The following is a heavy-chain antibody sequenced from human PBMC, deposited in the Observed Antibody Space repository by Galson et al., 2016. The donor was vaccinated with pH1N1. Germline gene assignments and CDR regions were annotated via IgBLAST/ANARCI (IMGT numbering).Heavy chain of an antibody. J-gene: IGHJ6*02. V-gene: IGHV5-51*01. CDR2: VYPGDSDT. D-gene: IGHD6-6*01. CDR1: GYIFSTFR. Sequence: QSGAEVKKPGESLKISCKGSGYIFSTFRIGWVRQMPGKGLEWMGIVYPGDSDTRYNPSFKGQVTISVDKSISTAYLQWSSLKASDSAIYFCARHQSSSDDYFFYNMDVWGQGTTVTVSS. CDR3: ARHQSSSDDYFFYNMDV.